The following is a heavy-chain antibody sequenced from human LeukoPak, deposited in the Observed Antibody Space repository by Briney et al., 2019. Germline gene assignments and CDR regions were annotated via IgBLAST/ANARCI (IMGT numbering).Heavy chain of an antibody. CDR1: GFTFSSYA. Sequence: GGALRLSCAASGFTFSSYAMSWVRQAPGKGLEWVSYISSSSSTIYYADSVKRRFTISRDNAKNSLYLQMNSLRAEDTAVYYCARDKNYYSSGSYYTPPDYWGQGTLVTVSS. J-gene: IGHJ4*02. V-gene: IGHV3-48*04. CDR3: ARDKNYYSSGSYYTPPDY. CDR2: ISSSSSTI. D-gene: IGHD3-10*01.